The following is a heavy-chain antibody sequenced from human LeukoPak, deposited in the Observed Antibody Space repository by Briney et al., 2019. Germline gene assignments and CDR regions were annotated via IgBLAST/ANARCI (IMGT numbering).Heavy chain of an antibody. Sequence: SETLSLTCTVSGGSISSYYWSWIRQPAGKGLEWIGRIYTSGSTNYNPSLKSRVTMSVDTSKNQFSLKLSSVAAADTAVYYRARDGGGGVTTRYYYMDVWGKGTTVTVSS. CDR3: ARDGGGGVTTRYYYMDV. V-gene: IGHV4-4*07. CDR1: GGSISSYY. J-gene: IGHJ6*03. D-gene: IGHD4-17*01. CDR2: IYTSGST.